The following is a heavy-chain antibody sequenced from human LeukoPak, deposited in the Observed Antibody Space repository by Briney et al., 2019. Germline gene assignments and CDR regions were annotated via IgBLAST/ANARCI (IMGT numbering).Heavy chain of an antibody. CDR1: GYTFTSYY. CDR3: ARDSVRGVIIPWGMDV. Sequence: ASEKVSCKASGYTFTSYYMHWVRQAPGQGLEWMGIINPSGGGTNYAQKFQGRVTMTRDTSTSTVYMELSSLRSEDTAVYYCARDSVRGVIIPWGMDVWGQGTTVTVSS. V-gene: IGHV1-46*01. J-gene: IGHJ6*02. D-gene: IGHD3-10*01. CDR2: INPSGGGT.